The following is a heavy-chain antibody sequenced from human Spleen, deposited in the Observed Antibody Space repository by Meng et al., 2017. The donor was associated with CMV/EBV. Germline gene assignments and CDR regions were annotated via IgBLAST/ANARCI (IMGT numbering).Heavy chain of an antibody. J-gene: IGHJ6*02. CDR2: IRYDGSNK. CDR3: ARVMLGGSYYYYYYGMDV. CDR1: GFTFSSYG. Sequence: GGSLRLSCAASGFTFSSYGMHWVRQAPGKGLEWVAFIRYDGSNKYYADSVKGRFTISRDNSKNTLYLQMNSLRAEDTAVYYCARVMLGGSYYYYYYGMDVWGQGTTVTVSS. V-gene: IGHV3-30*02. D-gene: IGHD1-26*01.